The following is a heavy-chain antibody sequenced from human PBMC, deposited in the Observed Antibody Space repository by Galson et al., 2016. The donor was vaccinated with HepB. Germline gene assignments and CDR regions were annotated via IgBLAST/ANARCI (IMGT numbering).Heavy chain of an antibody. D-gene: IGHD1-26*01. CDR1: GFTFSSYG. V-gene: IGHV3-33*01. CDR2: IWADGGNK. CDR3: AGDLYTGRYLIYY. Sequence: SLRLSCAASGFTFSSYGMHWVRQAPGKGLEWVAVIWADGGNKYYVDSVKGRFTISRDNSKNTVYLQMNSLRADDTAVYYWAGDLYTGRYLIYYWGQGTLVTVS. J-gene: IGHJ4*02.